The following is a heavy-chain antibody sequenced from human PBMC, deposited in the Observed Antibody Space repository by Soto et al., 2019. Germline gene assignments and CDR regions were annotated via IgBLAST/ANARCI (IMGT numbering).Heavy chain of an antibody. J-gene: IGHJ4*02. Sequence: QVQLQESGPGLVKPSQTLSLTCTVSGGSISSSDSYWTWIRQPPGKGLEWIGYIYYSGSTYYNPXLKSRVTLSVXXSXNXXSLNLNSVTAAATAVYYCAREWREPYTYPSYYFDYWGQGTLVTVSS. CDR2: IYYSGST. D-gene: IGHD5-18*01. CDR1: GGSISSSDSY. V-gene: IGHV4-30-4*01. CDR3: AREWREPYTYPSYYFDY.